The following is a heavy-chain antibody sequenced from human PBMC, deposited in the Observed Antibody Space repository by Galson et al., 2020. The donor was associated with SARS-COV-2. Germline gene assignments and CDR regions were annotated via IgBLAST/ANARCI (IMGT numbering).Heavy chain of an antibody. CDR1: GFTISPYG. CDR2: ISYDGSNK. V-gene: IGHV3-30*18. D-gene: IGHD3-10*01. CDR3: AKDYGSATDGADAADI. J-gene: IGHJ3*02. Sequence: GGSLRLSCAASGFTISPYGIHWVRQAPGKGLEWVAVISYDGSNKYYIDSVKGRFTISRDNSKNTVFLQMNSLRAEDTAVYYCAKDYGSATDGADAADIWGQGTMVTVST.